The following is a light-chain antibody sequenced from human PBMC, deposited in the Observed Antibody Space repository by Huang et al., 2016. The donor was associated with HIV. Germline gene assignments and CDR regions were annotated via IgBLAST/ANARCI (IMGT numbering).Light chain of an antibody. CDR1: QGITTNQ. Sequence: VLTQSPGTLSLSPGERATLSCRASQGITTNQLAWYQQKPGQAPRLLIYGASARATGIPDRVVGSGSGTGFTLTISRLEPEDSAVYDCQQYGISPWTFGQGTKVEIK. V-gene: IGKV3-20*01. CDR3: QQYGISPWT. CDR2: GAS. J-gene: IGKJ1*01.